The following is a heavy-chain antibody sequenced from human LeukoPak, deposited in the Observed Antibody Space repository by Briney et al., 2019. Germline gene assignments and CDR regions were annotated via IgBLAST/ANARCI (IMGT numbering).Heavy chain of an antibody. D-gene: IGHD6-13*01. CDR2: MNPNGGNT. Sequence: GASVKVSCKASGYTFTSYDINWVRQATGQGLEWMGWMNPNGGNTGYAQKFQGRVTMTRNTSISTAYMELSSLRSEDTAVYYCARGPRRYSSSWYKIRFDPWGQGTLVTVSS. CDR1: GYTFTSYD. V-gene: IGHV1-8*01. CDR3: ARGPRRYSSSWYKIRFDP. J-gene: IGHJ5*02.